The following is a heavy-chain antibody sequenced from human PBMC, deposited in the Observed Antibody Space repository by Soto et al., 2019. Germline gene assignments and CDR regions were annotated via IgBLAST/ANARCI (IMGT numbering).Heavy chain of an antibody. CDR3: AKDLLRYFDWSPLDY. CDR2: ISYDGSNK. J-gene: IGHJ4*02. CDR1: GFTFSSYG. D-gene: IGHD3-9*01. Sequence: GGSLRLSCAASGFTFSSYGMHWVRQAPGKGLEWVAVISYDGSNKYYADSVKGRFTISRDNSKNTLYLQMNSLRAEDTAVYYCAKDLLRYFDWSPLDYWGQGTLVTVSS. V-gene: IGHV3-30*18.